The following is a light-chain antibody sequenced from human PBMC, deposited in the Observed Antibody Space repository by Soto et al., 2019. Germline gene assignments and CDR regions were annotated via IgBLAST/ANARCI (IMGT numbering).Light chain of an antibody. CDR2: VAS. CDR3: QQYGNNPS. Sequence: DIQMTQSPSSLSASVGDRVTITCQASQDISHYLNWYQQKPGKAPNLLIYVASNLEVGVPSRFSGSGAGTDFTFTISSLQPEDIGTYHCQQYGNNPSFGPGTKVEIK. J-gene: IGKJ3*01. V-gene: IGKV1-33*01. CDR1: QDISHY.